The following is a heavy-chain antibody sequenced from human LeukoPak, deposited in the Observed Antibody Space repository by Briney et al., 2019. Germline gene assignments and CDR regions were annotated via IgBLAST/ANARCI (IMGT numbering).Heavy chain of an antibody. Sequence: SETLSLTCAVYGGSFSGYYWSWIRQPPGKGLEWIGEINHSGSANYNPSLKSRVTISVDTSKNQFSLKLSSVTAADTAVYYCAREVYDSSGYYLWGQGTLVTVSS. CDR3: AREVYDSSGYYL. V-gene: IGHV4-34*01. CDR2: INHSGSA. J-gene: IGHJ4*02. D-gene: IGHD3-22*01. CDR1: GGSFSGYY.